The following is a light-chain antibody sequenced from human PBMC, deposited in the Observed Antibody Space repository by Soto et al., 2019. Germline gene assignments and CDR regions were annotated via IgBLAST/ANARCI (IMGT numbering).Light chain of an antibody. J-gene: IGLJ2*01. Sequence: SSELTQRPSVSVSPGQTASITCSGDKLGDKYACWYQQKPGQSPVLVIYQDSKRPSGIPERFSGSNSGNTATLTISGTQAMDEADYYCQAWDSSTVVFGGGTQLTVL. V-gene: IGLV3-1*01. CDR3: QAWDSSTVV. CDR2: QDS. CDR1: KLGDKY.